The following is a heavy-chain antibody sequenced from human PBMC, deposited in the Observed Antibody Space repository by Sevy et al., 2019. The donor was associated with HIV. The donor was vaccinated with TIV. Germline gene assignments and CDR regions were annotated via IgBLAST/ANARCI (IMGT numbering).Heavy chain of an antibody. CDR2: IYTSGST. J-gene: IGHJ5*02. CDR1: GGSISSYY. CDR3: AKDPFNCFDP. Sequence: SETLSLTCTVSGGSISSYYSSWVRQPAGKGLEWIGRIYTSGSTNYNPSFKSRVTMSVDTSKNQFSLKLGSATAADPAVYYCAKDPFNCFDPWGQGTLVTVSS. V-gene: IGHV4-4*07.